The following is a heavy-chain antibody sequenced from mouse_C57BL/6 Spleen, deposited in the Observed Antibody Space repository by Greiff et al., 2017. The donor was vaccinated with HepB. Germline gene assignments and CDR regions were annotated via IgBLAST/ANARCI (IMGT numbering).Heavy chain of an antibody. J-gene: IGHJ4*01. CDR3: ARSITTEGAMDY. V-gene: IGHV1-63*01. CDR2: IYPGGGYT. D-gene: IGHD1-1*01. CDR1: GYTFTNYW. Sequence: QVQLQQSGAELVRPGTSVKMSCKASGYTFTNYWIGWAKQRPGHGLEWIGDIYPGGGYTNYNEKFKGKATLTADKSSNTAYMQFSSLTSEDSAIYYCARSITTEGAMDYWGQGTSVTVSS.